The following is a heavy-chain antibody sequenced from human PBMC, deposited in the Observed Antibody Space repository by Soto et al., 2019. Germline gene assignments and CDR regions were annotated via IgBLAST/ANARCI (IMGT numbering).Heavy chain of an antibody. CDR2: IYSLGNT. J-gene: IGHJ4*02. Sequence: AETQSLTCPVAGGYISSSSSYWGWIRQPPGQGLEWLGTIYSLGNTYYNPSLKSRVTISVDKSKSQLFLRLSSVTAPDTAVYYCARQIYDSSGYYYAYWGQGTLVTVSS. CDR1: GGYISSSSSY. V-gene: IGHV4-39*01. D-gene: IGHD3-22*01. CDR3: ARQIYDSSGYYYAY.